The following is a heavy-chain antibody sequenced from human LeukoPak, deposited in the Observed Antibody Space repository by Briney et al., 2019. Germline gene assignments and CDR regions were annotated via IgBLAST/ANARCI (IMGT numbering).Heavy chain of an antibody. CDR3: AKIAARRSGSYHPRDAFDI. J-gene: IGHJ3*02. CDR1: GFTFGKYW. V-gene: IGHV3-7*03. D-gene: IGHD6-6*01. Sequence: QTGGSLRLSCVASGFTFGKYWMSWVRQAPGKGLEWVANIKLDGSEKNYVDSVKGRFTISRDNAKNSLYLQMNSLRAEDTALYYCAKIAARRSGSYHPRDAFDIWGQGTMVTVSS. CDR2: IKLDGSEK.